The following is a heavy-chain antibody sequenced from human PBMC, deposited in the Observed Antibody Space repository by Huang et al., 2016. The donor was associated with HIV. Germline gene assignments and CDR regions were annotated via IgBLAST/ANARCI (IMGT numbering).Heavy chain of an antibody. V-gene: IGHV1-8*02. D-gene: IGHD4-17*01. Sequence: QVHLVQSGAEVKKPGASVKVSCKASGYTFTNYDITWVRQAPGRGLEWMGWMNPNTGNTGFAQSFQGRGTMTRKTSITTAYMELTSLTSEDTAVYYCARSAYGDLDYWGLGTLVIVSS. CDR2: MNPNTGNT. CDR3: ARSAYGDLDY. J-gene: IGHJ4*02. CDR1: GYTFTNYD.